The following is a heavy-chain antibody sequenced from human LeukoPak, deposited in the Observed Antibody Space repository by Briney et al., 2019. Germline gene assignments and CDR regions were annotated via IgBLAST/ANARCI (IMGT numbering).Heavy chain of an antibody. CDR1: GGTFSSYA. CDR2: IIPIFGTA. V-gene: IGHV1-69*05. CDR3: ARDRTRAFRRTHYYDSSGYCAFDI. J-gene: IGHJ3*02. Sequence: SVKVSCKASGGTFSSYAISWVRQAPGQGLEWMGGIIPIFGTANYAQKFQGRVTITTDESTSTAYMELSSLRSEDTAVYYCARDRTRAFRRTHYYDSSGYCAFDIWGQGTMVTVSS. D-gene: IGHD3-22*01.